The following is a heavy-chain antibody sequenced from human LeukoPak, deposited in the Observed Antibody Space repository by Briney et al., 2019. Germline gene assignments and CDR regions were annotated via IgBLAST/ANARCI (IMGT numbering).Heavy chain of an antibody. CDR3: ARDVKGGNFDY. CDR2: IKKDGSEM. CDR1: GFTYTSYW. J-gene: IGHJ4*02. V-gene: IGHV3-7*01. D-gene: IGHD3-16*01. Sequence: GGSLRLSCAASGFTYTSYWMSWARLAPGKGLEWVANIKKDGSEMYYADSVKGRFTISRDNAKNSVYLQMNSLRVEDTAVYYCARDVKGGNFDYWGQGTLVTVSS.